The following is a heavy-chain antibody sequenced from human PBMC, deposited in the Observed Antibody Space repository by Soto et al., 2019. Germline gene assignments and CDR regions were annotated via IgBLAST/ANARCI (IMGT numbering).Heavy chain of an antibody. CDR2: MNPNSGNT. D-gene: IGHD6-19*01. Sequence: ASVKVSCKASGYTFTSYDINWVLQATGQGLEWMGWMNPNSGNTGYAQKFQGRVTMTRNTSITTAYMELSSLRSEDTAVYYCADWYSSGWYLFDYGGQGILVTVSA. CDR1: GYTFTSYD. V-gene: IGHV1-8*01. J-gene: IGHJ4*02. CDR3: ADWYSSGWYLFDY.